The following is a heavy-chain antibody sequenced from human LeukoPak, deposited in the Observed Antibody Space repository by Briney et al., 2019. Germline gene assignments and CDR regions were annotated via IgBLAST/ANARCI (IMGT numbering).Heavy chain of an antibody. D-gene: IGHD3-22*01. Sequence: ASVKVSRKASGYTFTSYYMHWVRQAPGQGLEWMGIINPSGGSTSYAQKFQGRVTMTRDTSTSTVYMELSSLRSEDTAVYYCARDWEGYYDSSGYPAFDIWGQGTMVTVSS. CDR1: GYTFTSYY. CDR2: INPSGGST. V-gene: IGHV1-46*01. J-gene: IGHJ3*02. CDR3: ARDWEGYYDSSGYPAFDI.